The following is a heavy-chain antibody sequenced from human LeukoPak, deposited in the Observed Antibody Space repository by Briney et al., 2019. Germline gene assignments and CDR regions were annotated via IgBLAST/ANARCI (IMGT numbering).Heavy chain of an antibody. V-gene: IGHV4-4*07. D-gene: IGHD3-10*01. CDR2: IFTSGIT. CDR1: GGSISIYY. CDR3: IRENPQQGSEDY. J-gene: IGHJ4*01. Sequence: PSETLSLTCTVSGGSISIYYWNWIRQPAGKGLEWIGRIFTSGITNYNPSLKSRVTMSVDTSKNQFSLNLSSVTAADTAVYYCIRENPQQGSEDYWGQGTLVTVSS.